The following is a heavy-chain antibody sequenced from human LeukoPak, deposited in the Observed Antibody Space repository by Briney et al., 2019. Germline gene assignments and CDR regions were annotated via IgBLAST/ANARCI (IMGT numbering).Heavy chain of an antibody. CDR2: ISYDGSNK. CDR1: GFTFSSYA. CDR3: ARGAVAGALDC. J-gene: IGHJ4*02. V-gene: IGHV3-30-3*01. Sequence: GGSLRLSCAASGFTFSSYAMHWVRQAPGKGLEWVAVISYDGSNKYYADSVKGRFTISRDNSKNTLYLQMNSLRAEDTAVYYCARGAVAGALDCWGQGTLVTVSS. D-gene: IGHD6-19*01.